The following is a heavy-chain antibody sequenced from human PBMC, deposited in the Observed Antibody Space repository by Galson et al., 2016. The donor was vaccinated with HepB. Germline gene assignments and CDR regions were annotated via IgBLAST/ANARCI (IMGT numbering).Heavy chain of an antibody. J-gene: IGHJ4*02. D-gene: IGHD1-20*01. CDR3: ARGTRYNWNYLDY. V-gene: IGHV4-34*01. CDR1: GGSFRDYY. CDR2: VNHSGST. Sequence: SETLSLTCTLNGGSFRDYYWSWIRQPPGKGLEWIGEVNHSGSTNYNPSLKTRATVSLDTSETQSSLNLTSVTAADTAVYYCARGTRYNWNYLDYWGQGNLVTVSS.